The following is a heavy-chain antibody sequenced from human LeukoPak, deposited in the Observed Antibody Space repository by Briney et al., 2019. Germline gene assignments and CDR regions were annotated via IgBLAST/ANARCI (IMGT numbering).Heavy chain of an antibody. CDR3: AREDYYYDSSGYFH. CDR2: INSDGSST. V-gene: IGHV3-74*01. D-gene: IGHD3-22*01. Sequence: PGGSLRLSCAASGFTFSSYWMHWVRHGPGKGLAWVSHINSDGSSTSYADSVKGRFTISRDNAKNTLYLQMNSLRAEDTAVYYCAREDYYYDSSGYFHWGQGTLVTVSS. CDR1: GFTFSSYW. J-gene: IGHJ4*02.